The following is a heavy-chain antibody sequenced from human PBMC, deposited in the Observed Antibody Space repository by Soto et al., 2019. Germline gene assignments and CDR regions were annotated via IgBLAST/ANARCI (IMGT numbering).Heavy chain of an antibody. CDR1: GFTFSSYG. J-gene: IGHJ4*02. CDR2: ISYDGSNK. CDR3: AIIGGGVVVAAATGPFDY. Sequence: QVQLVESGGGVVQPGRSLRLSCAASGFTFSSYGMHWVRQAPGKGLEWVAVISYDGSNKYYADSVKGRFTISRDNSKNTLYLHMNSLRAQDTTTYYCAIIGGGVVVAAATGPFDYWGQGTLVTVSS. D-gene: IGHD2-15*01. V-gene: IGHV3-30*03.